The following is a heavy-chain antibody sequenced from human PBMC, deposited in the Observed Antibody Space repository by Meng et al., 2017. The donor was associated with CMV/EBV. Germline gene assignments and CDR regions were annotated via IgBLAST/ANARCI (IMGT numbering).Heavy chain of an antibody. CDR3: ARDAYSSSWYGFDP. Sequence: SETLSLTCTVSGGSISSYYWSWIRQPPGKGLEWIGYIYYSGSTNYNPSLKSRVTISVDTSKNQFSLNLSSVTAADTAVYYCARDAYSSSWYGFDPWGQGTLVTVSS. J-gene: IGHJ5*02. V-gene: IGHV4-59*01. CDR1: GGSISSYY. D-gene: IGHD6-13*01. CDR2: IYYSGST.